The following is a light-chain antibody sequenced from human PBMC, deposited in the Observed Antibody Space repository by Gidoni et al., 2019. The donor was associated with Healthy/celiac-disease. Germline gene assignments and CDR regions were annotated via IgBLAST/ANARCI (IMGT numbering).Light chain of an antibody. CDR2: GAS. CDR1: QGVSSN. CDR3: QHYNNWPPWT. Sequence: EIVMTQSPATLSVSPGERATLSCRASQGVSSNLAWYQQKPGQTPRLLSYGASTRATGIPARFSGSGSGTEFTLTISSLQSEDFAVYYCQHYNNWPPWTFGQGTKVEIK. J-gene: IGKJ1*01. V-gene: IGKV3-15*01.